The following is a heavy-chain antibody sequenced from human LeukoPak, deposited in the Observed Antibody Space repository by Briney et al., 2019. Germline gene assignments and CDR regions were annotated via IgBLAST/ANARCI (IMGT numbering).Heavy chain of an antibody. V-gene: IGHV3-20*04. D-gene: IGHD3-9*01. CDR3: AKGGLRYFDWPHFDY. CDR1: GFTFDDYG. CDR2: INWNGGST. J-gene: IGHJ4*02. Sequence: PGGSLRLSCAASGFTFDDYGMSWVRQAPGKGLEWVSGINWNGGSTGYADSVKGRFTVSRDNAKNSLYLQMNSLRAEDTALYYCAKGGLRYFDWPHFDYWGQGTLVTVSS.